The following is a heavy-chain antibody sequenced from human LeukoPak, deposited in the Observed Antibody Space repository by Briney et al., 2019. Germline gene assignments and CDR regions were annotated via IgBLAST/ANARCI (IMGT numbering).Heavy chain of an antibody. CDR3: ARMWGGYSSGYYYSTPGGYYFDY. V-gene: IGHV3-21*01. Sequence: GGSLRLSCAASGFTFSSYSMNWVRQAPGKGLEWVSSISSSSSYIYYANSVKGRFTISRDNAKNSLYLQMNSLRAEDTAVYYCARMWGGYSSGYYYSTPGGYYFDYWGQGTLVTVSS. CDR2: ISSSSSYI. CDR1: GFTFSSYS. J-gene: IGHJ4*02. D-gene: IGHD3-22*01.